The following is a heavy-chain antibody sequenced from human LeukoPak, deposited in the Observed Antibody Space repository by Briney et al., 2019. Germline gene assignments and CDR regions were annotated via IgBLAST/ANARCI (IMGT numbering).Heavy chain of an antibody. Sequence: GGSLRLSCAASGFTFDDYVMHWVRQAPGKGLEWVSAISGSGGSTYYADSVKGRFTISRDNSKNTLYLQMNSLRAEDTAVYYCAKRLNYYGPKMDSDPWGQGTLVTVSS. CDR3: AKRLNYYGPKMDSDP. J-gene: IGHJ5*02. CDR2: ISGSGGST. V-gene: IGHV3-23*01. CDR1: GFTFDDYV. D-gene: IGHD3-10*01.